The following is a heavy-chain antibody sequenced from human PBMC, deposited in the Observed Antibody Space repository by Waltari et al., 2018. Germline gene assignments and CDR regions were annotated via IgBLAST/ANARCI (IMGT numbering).Heavy chain of an antibody. CDR3: AKDSVVAAWFEA. J-gene: IGHJ4*02. CDR1: GFTFEDNP. V-gene: IGHV3-23*04. D-gene: IGHD2-15*01. Sequence: EFHLVESGGDLVEPGGSLRLSCSGSGFTFEDNPRTWVRQPPGQGLEWVASISSKGGSLFYSESVKGRFTVSRDNSKKIVYLQMSSLRVDDTATYYCAKDSVVAAWFEAWGQGTSVTVSA. CDR2: ISSKGGSL.